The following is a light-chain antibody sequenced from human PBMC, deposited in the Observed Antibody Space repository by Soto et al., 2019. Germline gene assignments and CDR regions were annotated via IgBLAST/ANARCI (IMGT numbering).Light chain of an antibody. V-gene: IGKV3-20*01. J-gene: IGKJ1*01. Sequence: EIVLTQSPATLSLSPGERATLYCRASQSVSSNLAWYQQKPGQAPRLLIYGASSRATGIPDRFSGSGSGTDFTLTISRLEPEDFAVYYCQQYGSSLWTFGQGTKVDI. CDR3: QQYGSSLWT. CDR2: GAS. CDR1: QSVSSN.